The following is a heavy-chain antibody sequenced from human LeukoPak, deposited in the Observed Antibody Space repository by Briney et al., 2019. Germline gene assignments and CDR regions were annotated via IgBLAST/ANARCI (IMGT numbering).Heavy chain of an antibody. CDR2: IYSGGST. Sequence: GGSLRLSCAASGFTFSSYAMSWVRQAPGKGLEWVSVIYSGGSTYYADSVKGRFTISRDNSKNTLYLQMNSLRAEDTAVYYCAREGFGGYNAFDIWGQGTMVTVSS. CDR3: AREGFGGYNAFDI. D-gene: IGHD3-10*01. J-gene: IGHJ3*02. CDR1: GFTFSSYA. V-gene: IGHV3-53*01.